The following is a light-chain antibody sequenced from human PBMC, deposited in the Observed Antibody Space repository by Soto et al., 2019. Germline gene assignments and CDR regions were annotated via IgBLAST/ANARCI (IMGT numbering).Light chain of an antibody. CDR1: SSNVGGYNY. CDR2: DVT. V-gene: IGLV2-14*01. CDR3: SSYTSSSTLDV. J-gene: IGLJ1*01. Sequence: QSALTQPASVSGSPGQSITISCNETSSNVGGYNYVSWYQQHPGKAPKLMIYDVTNRPSGVSNRFSGSKSGNTASLTISGLQAEDEADYYCSSYTSSSTLDVFGTGTKVTVL.